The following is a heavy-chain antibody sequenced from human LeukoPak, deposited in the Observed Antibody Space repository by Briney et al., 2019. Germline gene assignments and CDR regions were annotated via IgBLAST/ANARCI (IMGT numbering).Heavy chain of an antibody. CDR1: GFTFSSYG. CDR2: IRYDGSNK. J-gene: IGHJ3*02. D-gene: IGHD2-2*02. Sequence: GGSLRLSCAASGFTFSSYGMHWVRQAPGKGLEWVAFIRYDGSNKYYADSVKGRFTISRDNSKNTLYLQMNSLRAEDTAVYYCAKEVVPAAILFAFDIWGQGTMVTVSS. V-gene: IGHV3-30*02. CDR3: AKEVVPAAILFAFDI.